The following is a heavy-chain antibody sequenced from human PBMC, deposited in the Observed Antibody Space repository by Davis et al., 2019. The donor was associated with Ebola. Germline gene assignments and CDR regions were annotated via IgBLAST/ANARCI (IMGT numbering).Heavy chain of an antibody. Sequence: GSLRLSCTVSGGSISSSSYYWGWIRQPPGKGLEWIGSIYYSGSTYYNPSLKSRVTISVDTSKNQFSLKLSSVTAADTAVYYCARLRLDSSGYYPYTNWFDPWGQGTLVTVSS. CDR2: IYYSGST. D-gene: IGHD3-22*01. V-gene: IGHV4-39*01. J-gene: IGHJ5*02. CDR1: GGSISSSSYY. CDR3: ARLRLDSSGYYPYTNWFDP.